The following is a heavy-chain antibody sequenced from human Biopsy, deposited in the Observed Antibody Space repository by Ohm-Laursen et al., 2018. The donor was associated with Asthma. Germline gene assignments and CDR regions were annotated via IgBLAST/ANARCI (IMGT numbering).Heavy chain of an antibody. CDR1: GFTFSSYS. CDR3: AKAERYFDWYWFDP. D-gene: IGHD3-9*01. CDR2: ISSSSSTT. J-gene: IGHJ5*02. V-gene: IGHV3-48*01. Sequence: SLRLSCAASGFTFSSYSMNWVRQAPGKGLEWVSYISSSSSTTYYADSVKGRFAISRDNSKNTLYLQMNSLRAEDTAVYYCAKAERYFDWYWFDPWGQGTLVTVSS.